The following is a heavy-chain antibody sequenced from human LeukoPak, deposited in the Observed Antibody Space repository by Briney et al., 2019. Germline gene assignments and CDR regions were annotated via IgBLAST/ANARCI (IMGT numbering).Heavy chain of an antibody. Sequence: GGSLRLSCAAPGFTFSSYGMHWVRQAPGKGLEWVAFIRYDGSNKYYADSVKGRFTISRDNSKNTLYLQMNSLRAEDTAVYYCAKALLYSSYGYFDYWGQGTLVTVSS. D-gene: IGHD4-11*01. CDR2: IRYDGSNK. J-gene: IGHJ4*02. CDR1: GFTFSSYG. V-gene: IGHV3-30*02. CDR3: AKALLYSSYGYFDY.